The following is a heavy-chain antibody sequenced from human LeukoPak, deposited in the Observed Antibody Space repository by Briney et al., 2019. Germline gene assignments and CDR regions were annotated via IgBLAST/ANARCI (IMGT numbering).Heavy chain of an antibody. D-gene: IGHD2-21*02. J-gene: IGHJ4*02. CDR3: ASDGRAYCGGDCYPLY. CDR1: GFTFSSYS. CDR2: ISSSSNYI. Sequence: GGSLRLSCAASGFTFSSYSMNWVRQAPGKGLECVSSISSSSNYIYYADSVKGRFTISRDNAKNSLYLQMNSLRAEDTAVYYCASDGRAYCGGDCYPLYWGQGTLVTVSS. V-gene: IGHV3-21*01.